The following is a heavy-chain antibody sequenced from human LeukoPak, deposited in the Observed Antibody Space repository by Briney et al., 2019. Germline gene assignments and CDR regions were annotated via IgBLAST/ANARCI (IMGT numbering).Heavy chain of an antibody. CDR3: ASVKTNAPNPLDS. CDR2: ISGDGSST. Sequence: PGGSLRLSRAASGFTFSTKWIHWVRQVPGKGLLWVSRISGDGSSTLYADSVKGRFTISRDNVENTLYLQMSSLRAEDTAVYYCASVKTNAPNPLDSWGQGTLVTVSS. V-gene: IGHV3-74*03. CDR1: GFTFSTKW. J-gene: IGHJ4*02. D-gene: IGHD2-8*01.